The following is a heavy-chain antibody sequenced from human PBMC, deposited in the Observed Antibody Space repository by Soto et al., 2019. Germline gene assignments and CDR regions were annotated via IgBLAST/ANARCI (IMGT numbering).Heavy chain of an antibody. CDR3: ARTKRFPFFFDC. J-gene: IGHJ4*02. CDR2: IYYRGST. D-gene: IGHD2-21*01. V-gene: IGHV4-59*08. CDR1: GGSISDFY. Sequence: QVQLQESGPGLVKPSETLSLTCTVSGGSISDFYWSWIRQPPGKGLEWIGYIYYRGSTSYNPSFRSRGTRSIDSTINEFSLRLSSVTAADTAMYYCARTKRFPFFFDCWGQGTLVTVCS.